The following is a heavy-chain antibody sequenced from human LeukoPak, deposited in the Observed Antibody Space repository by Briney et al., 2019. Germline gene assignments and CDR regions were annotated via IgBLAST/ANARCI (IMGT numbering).Heavy chain of an antibody. CDR1: GGTFSSYA. D-gene: IGHD5-12*01. CDR2: IIPIFGAA. J-gene: IGHJ4*02. V-gene: IGHV1-69*13. CDR3: ARTSRGGYRGYDPNFDY. Sequence: SVKVSCKASGGTFSSYAISWVRQAPGQGLEWMGGIIPIFGAANYAQKFQGRVTITADESTSTAYMELSSLRSEDTAVYYCARTSRGGYRGYDPNFDYWGQGTLVTVSS.